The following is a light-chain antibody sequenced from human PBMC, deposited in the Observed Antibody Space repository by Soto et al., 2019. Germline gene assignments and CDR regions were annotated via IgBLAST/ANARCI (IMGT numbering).Light chain of an antibody. CDR3: VQALQLPLP. Sequence: DIVMTQSPLSLPVTPGEPASISCKSSQSLLHSNGYNCLDWFLQKPGQSPQLLIYLGSNRASGVPDRFSGSGSGTDFTLKISRVEAEDVGIYYCVQALQLPLPFGGGTKGES. V-gene: IGKV2-28*01. J-gene: IGKJ4*01. CDR2: LGS. CDR1: QSLLHSNGYNC.